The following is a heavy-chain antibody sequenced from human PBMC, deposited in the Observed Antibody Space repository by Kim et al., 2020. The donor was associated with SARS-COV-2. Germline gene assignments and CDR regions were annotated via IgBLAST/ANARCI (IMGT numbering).Heavy chain of an antibody. CDR3: ATPRSTMAAACEFDY. J-gene: IGHJ4*02. V-gene: IGHV3-23*01. Sequence: SVTGRFTISRDNSKNTLYSQMNSLRAEDTAVYYCATPRSTMAAACEFDYWGQGTLVTVSS. D-gene: IGHD6-13*01.